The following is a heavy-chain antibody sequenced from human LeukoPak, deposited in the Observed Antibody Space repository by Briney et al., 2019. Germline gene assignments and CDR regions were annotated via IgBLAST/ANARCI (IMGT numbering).Heavy chain of an antibody. CDR2: IYYSGST. V-gene: IGHV4-59*01. CDR3: ARDRGGSYALAFDI. CDR1: GGSFSGYY. Sequence: SETLSLTCAVYGGSFSGYYWSWIRQPPGKGLEWIGYIYYSGSTNYNPSLKSRVTISIDTSKNQFSLKLSSVTAADTAVYYCARDRGGSYALAFDIWGQGTMVTVSS. J-gene: IGHJ3*02. D-gene: IGHD1-26*01.